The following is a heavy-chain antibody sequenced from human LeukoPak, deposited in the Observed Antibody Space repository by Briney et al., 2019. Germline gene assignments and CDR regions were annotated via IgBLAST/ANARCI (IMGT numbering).Heavy chain of an antibody. CDR2: IYSGGAT. CDR3: ARDPSAVALGTYG. Sequence: GGSLRLSCAASGVTVGNNYMIWVPQAPGKGLEWVSRIYSGGATNYADSVKGRFTISRDSSKNTLFLQLNSLRAEDTAVYYCARDPSAVALGTYGWGQGTLVTVSS. J-gene: IGHJ4*02. V-gene: IGHV3-66*01. CDR1: GVTVGNNY. D-gene: IGHD6-13*01.